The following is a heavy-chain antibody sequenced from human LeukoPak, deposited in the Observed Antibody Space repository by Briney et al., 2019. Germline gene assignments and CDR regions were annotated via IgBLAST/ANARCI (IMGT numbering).Heavy chain of an antibody. CDR1: GGTFSSYA. V-gene: IGHV1-69*05. J-gene: IGHJ4*02. CDR3: ARTYYYGSGSYFDY. Sequence: SVKVSRKASGGTFSSYAISWVRQAPGQGLEWIGGIIPIFGTANYAQKFQGRVTMTTDTSTSTAYMELRSLRSDDTAVYYCARTYYYGSGSYFDYWGQGTLVTVSS. D-gene: IGHD3-10*01. CDR2: IIPIFGTA.